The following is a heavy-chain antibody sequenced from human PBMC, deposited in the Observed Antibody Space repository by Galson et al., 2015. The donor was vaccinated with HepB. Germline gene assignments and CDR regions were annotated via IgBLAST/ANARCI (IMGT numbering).Heavy chain of an antibody. J-gene: IGHJ4*02. CDR3: ARVRSGYYSDAFDY. V-gene: IGHV3-64D*06. Sequence: SLRLSCAASGFTFSSYAMHWVRQAPGKGLEYVSAISSNGGSTYYADSVKGRFTISRDNAKNTLYLQMSSLRAEDTAVYYCARVRSGYYSDAFDYWGQGTLVTVSS. CDR1: GFTFSSYA. CDR2: ISSNGGST. D-gene: IGHD3-22*01.